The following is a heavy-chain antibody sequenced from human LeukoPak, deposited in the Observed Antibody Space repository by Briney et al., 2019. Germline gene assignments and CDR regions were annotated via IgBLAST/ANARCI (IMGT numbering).Heavy chain of an antibody. CDR3: AKDGMATISYYFDY. J-gene: IGHJ4*02. CDR1: GFTFSSYA. V-gene: IGHV3-23*01. CDR2: ISGSGGST. Sequence: PGGSLRLSCAASGFTFSSYAMSWVRQAPGKGLEWVSAISGSGGSTYYADSVKGRFTISRDNSKNTLYLQMNSLGAEDTAVYYCAKDGMATISYYFDYWGQGTLVTVFS. D-gene: IGHD5-24*01.